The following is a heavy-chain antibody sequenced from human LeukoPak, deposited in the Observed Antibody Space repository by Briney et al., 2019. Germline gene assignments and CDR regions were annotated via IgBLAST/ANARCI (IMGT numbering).Heavy chain of an antibody. Sequence: GDSLKISCKASGYSFTNFWIGWVRQMPGKGLEWVGIILPGDSDTRYTPSFQGQVTISADKSVSTAYLQWNSLKASDTAMYYCARRATGPSPYFDSWGQGTLVTVSS. CDR2: ILPGDSDT. J-gene: IGHJ4*02. D-gene: IGHD1-1*01. CDR3: ARRATGPSPYFDS. V-gene: IGHV5-51*01. CDR1: GYSFTNFW.